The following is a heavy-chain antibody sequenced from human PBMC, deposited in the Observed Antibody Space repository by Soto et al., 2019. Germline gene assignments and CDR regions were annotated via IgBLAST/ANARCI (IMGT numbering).Heavy chain of an antibody. CDR1: GGTFSSYT. Sequence: QVQLVQSGAEAKKPGSTVKVSCKASGGTFSSYTISWGRQAPGQGLEWMGGIIPIFGTANYAQKFQGRVTITADDSTSTAYMELSSLRSEDTAVYYCARDPIAVAGYYFDYWCQGTLVTVSS. V-gene: IGHV1-69*01. D-gene: IGHD6-19*01. CDR2: IIPIFGTA. J-gene: IGHJ4*02. CDR3: ARDPIAVAGYYFDY.